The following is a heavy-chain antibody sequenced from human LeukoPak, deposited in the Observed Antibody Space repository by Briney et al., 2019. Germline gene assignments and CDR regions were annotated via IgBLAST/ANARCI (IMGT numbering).Heavy chain of an antibody. J-gene: IGHJ5*02. V-gene: IGHV4-59*01. CDR1: GGSISGYY. CDR3: ARHYGSGNNWFDP. Sequence: SETLSLTCTVSGGSISGYYWSWIRQPPGKGPEWIGYIYYRGSTNYNPSLKSRVTISVDTSKNQFSLKLSSVSAADTAVYYCARHYGSGNNWFDPWGQGTLVTVSS. D-gene: IGHD3-10*01. CDR2: IYYRGST.